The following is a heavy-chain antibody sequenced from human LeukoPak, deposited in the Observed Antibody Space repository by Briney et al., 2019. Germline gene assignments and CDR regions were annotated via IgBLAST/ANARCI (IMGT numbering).Heavy chain of an antibody. V-gene: IGHV4-59*12. D-gene: IGHD6-13*01. J-gene: IGHJ5*02. CDR1: GASISSYY. CDR3: ARWYKGYSSSYGFGNPTFDP. CDR2: IYYSGST. Sequence: PSETLSLTCPVSGASISSYYWSWIRLPPGKGLEWVGYIYYSGSTNYNPSLKSRVTISVDTSKNQFSLKLSSVTAADTAVYYCARWYKGYSSSYGFGNPTFDPWGQGTLVTVSS.